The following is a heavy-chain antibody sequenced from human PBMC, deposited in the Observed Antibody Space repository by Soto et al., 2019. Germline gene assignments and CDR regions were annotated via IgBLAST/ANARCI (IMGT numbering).Heavy chain of an antibody. CDR2: ISGSGGST. Sequence: GSLRLSCAASGFTFSSYAMSWVRQAPGKGLEWVSAISGSGGSTYYADSVKGRFTISRDNSKNTLYLQMNSLRAEDTAVYYCAKSPPYCSSTSCYYLDYWGQGTLVTVSS. D-gene: IGHD2-2*01. V-gene: IGHV3-23*01. J-gene: IGHJ4*02. CDR3: AKSPPYCSSTSCYYLDY. CDR1: GFTFSSYA.